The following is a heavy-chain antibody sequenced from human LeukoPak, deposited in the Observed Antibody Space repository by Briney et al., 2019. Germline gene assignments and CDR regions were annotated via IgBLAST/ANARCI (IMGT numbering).Heavy chain of an antibody. V-gene: IGHV3-48*04. J-gene: IGHJ6*04. D-gene: IGHD3-10*01. CDR1: GFTFSYYS. CDR2: ISSSSSTI. Sequence: AGGSLRLSCAASGFTFSYYSMNWVRLAPGKGLEWVSYISSSSSTIYYADSVKGRFTITRDNAKNSLYLQMNSLRAEDTAVYYCARDRGFGQADVWGKGTTVTVSS. CDR3: ARDRGFGQADV.